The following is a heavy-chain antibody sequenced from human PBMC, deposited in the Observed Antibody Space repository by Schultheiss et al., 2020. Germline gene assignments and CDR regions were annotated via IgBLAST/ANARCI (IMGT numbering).Heavy chain of an antibody. CDR2: FKSKTEGGTT. J-gene: IGHJ4*02. CDR3: IASSGYYFDY. CDR1: GFTFSNVW. D-gene: IGHD3-22*01. Sequence: GGSLRLSCAASGFTFSNVWMSWVRQAPGKGLEWVGRFKSKTEGGTTDYAAPVKGRFTISRDDSKSTLHLQMSSLKTEDTAVYYCIASSGYYFDYWGQGTLVTVSS. V-gene: IGHV3-15*01.